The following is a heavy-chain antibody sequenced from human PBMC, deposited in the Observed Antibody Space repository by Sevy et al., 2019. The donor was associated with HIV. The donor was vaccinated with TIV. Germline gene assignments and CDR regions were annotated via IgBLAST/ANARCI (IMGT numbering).Heavy chain of an antibody. CDR2: IKNDGSST. V-gene: IGHV3-74*01. D-gene: IGHD3-3*01. Sequence: GESLKTSCAASGFPFSRYLMHWVRQAPGKGLVWVSQIKNDGSSTTYADSVKGRFTISRDNAKNTLYLQMNSLRAEETAVYYCARERVDFWSGPVYFYYGMDVWGQGATVTVSS. CDR3: ARERVDFWSGPVYFYYGMDV. J-gene: IGHJ6*02. CDR1: GFPFSRYL.